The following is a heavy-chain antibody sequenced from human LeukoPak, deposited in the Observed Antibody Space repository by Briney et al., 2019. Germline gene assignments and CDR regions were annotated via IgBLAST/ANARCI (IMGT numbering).Heavy chain of an antibody. D-gene: IGHD6-13*01. CDR1: GGSISSGSYY. J-gene: IGHJ5*02. CDR2: IYTSGST. V-gene: IGHV4-61*02. CDR3: ARSGYSSSWYAQNWFDP. Sequence: SSETLSLTCTVSGGSISSGSYYWSWIRQPAGKGLEWIGRIYTSGSTNYNPSLKSRVTISVDTSKNQFSLKLSSVTAADTAVYYCARSGYSSSWYAQNWFDPWGQGTLVTVSS.